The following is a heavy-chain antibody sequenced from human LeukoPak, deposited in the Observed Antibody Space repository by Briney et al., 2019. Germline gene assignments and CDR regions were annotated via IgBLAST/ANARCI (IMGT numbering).Heavy chain of an antibody. J-gene: IGHJ4*02. CDR3: ARDYVWGSSESDY. CDR1: GFTFSNYW. Sequence: GGSLRLSCAASGFTFSNYWMTWFRQTPGKGLEWVGNIKPDGSEKYYVDSVKGRFTISRDNAKNSLFLQMSSLRVEDTAIYYCARDYVWGSSESDYWGQGTLVTVSS. CDR2: IKPDGSEK. V-gene: IGHV3-7*01. D-gene: IGHD7-27*01.